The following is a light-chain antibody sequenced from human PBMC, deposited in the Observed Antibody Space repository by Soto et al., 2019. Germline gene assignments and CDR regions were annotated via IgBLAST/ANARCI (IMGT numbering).Light chain of an antibody. CDR2: ENN. J-gene: IGLJ2*01. CDR3: GTWDSSLSDVV. Sequence: QAVLTQPPSVSVAPGQKVTISCSGSSSNIGNNYVSWYQQLPGTAPKLLIYENNKRPSGIPDRFSGSKSGTSATLGITGLQTGDEADYYCGTWDSSLSDVVFGGGTKLTVL. CDR1: SSNIGNNY. V-gene: IGLV1-51*02.